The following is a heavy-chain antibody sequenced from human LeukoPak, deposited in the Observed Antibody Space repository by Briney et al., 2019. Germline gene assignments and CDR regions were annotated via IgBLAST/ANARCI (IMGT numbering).Heavy chain of an antibody. J-gene: IGHJ4*02. V-gene: IGHV4-34*01. Sequence: SETLSLTCTVSGGSISGYYWSWIRQPPGKGLEWIGEINHSGSTNYNPSLKSRVTISVDTSKNQFSLKLSSVTAADTAVYYCARGGGSVTTVTRTFDYWGQGTLVTVSS. CDR1: GGSISGYY. CDR2: INHSGST. CDR3: ARGGGSVTTVTRTFDY. D-gene: IGHD4-17*01.